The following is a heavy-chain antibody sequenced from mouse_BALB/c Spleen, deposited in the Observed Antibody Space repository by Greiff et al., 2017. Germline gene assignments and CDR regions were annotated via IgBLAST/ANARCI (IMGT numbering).Heavy chain of an antibody. CDR3: ARQGDYDGFLYAMDY. J-gene: IGHJ4*01. CDR1: GFTFSSYT. CDR2: ISNGGGST. V-gene: IGHV5-12-2*01. D-gene: IGHD2-4*01. Sequence: EVKVVESGGGLVQPGGSLKLSCAASGFTFSSYTMSWVRQTPEKRLEWVAYISNGGGSTYYPDTVKGRFTISRDNAKNTLYLQMSSLKSEDTAMYYCARQGDYDGFLYAMDYWGQGTSVTVSS.